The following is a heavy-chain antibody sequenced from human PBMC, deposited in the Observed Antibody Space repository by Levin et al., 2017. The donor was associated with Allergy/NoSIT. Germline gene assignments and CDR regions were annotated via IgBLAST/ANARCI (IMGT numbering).Heavy chain of an antibody. Sequence: GGSLRLSCAASGFTFSTYSMNWFRQAPGKGLEWVASISSGSSYIFYADPLKGRFTISRDNAKNSLYLQMNSLRAEDTAVYYCARDVREGIGTNWLDPWGQGTLVTVSS. CDR3: ARDVREGIGTNWLDP. D-gene: IGHD6-13*01. V-gene: IGHV3-21*01. CDR1: GFTFSTYS. CDR2: ISSGSSYI. J-gene: IGHJ5*02.